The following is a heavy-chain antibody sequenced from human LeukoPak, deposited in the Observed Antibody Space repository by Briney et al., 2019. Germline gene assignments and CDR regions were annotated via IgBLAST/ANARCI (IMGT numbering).Heavy chain of an antibody. CDR2: INPNSGGT. Sequence: ASVKVSCTASGYTFTVYYMHWVRQAPGQGLAWMGWINPNSGGTNYAQKFQGRVTMTRDTSISTAYMELSRLRSDDTAVYYCARGPRIAVAGTEDWFDPWGQGTLVTVSS. D-gene: IGHD6-19*01. V-gene: IGHV1-2*02. CDR3: ARGPRIAVAGTEDWFDP. CDR1: GYTFTVYY. J-gene: IGHJ5*02.